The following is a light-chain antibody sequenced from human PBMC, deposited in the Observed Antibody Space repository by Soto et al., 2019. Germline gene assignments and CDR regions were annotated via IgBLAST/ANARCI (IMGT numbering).Light chain of an antibody. CDR2: AAS. Sequence: EMVLTQYPGTLSLSPGDRATLSCRASQSVSNDYVAWVQQKPGQAPGLLIYAASSRATGIPDRFSGSGSGTDFTLTISDVQPEDFAVYYCHQRQSWPRTFGQGTKVDIK. CDR1: QSVSNDY. J-gene: IGKJ1*01. CDR3: HQRQSWPRT. V-gene: IGKV3D-20*02.